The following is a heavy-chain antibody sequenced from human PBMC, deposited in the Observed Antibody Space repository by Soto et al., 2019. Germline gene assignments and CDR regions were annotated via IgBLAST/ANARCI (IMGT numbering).Heavy chain of an antibody. Sequence: SGGSLRLSCAASGFTFDDYAMHWVRQVPGKGLEWVSGINWNSGSIGYGDSVKGRFAISRDNAKNSLHLQMNSLSAEDTAFYYCVKDESINWYSGHFRHWGQGTLVTVPQ. CDR1: GFTFDDYA. V-gene: IGHV3-9*01. CDR2: INWNSGSI. CDR3: VKDESINWYSGHFRH. J-gene: IGHJ1*01. D-gene: IGHD6-13*01.